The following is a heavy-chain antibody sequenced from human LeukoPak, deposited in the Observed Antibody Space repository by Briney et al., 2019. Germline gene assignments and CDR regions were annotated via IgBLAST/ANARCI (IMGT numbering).Heavy chain of an antibody. CDR2: MYTSGST. CDR3: ARDQSAVAFEY. CDR1: GGSISTYY. J-gene: IGHJ4*02. D-gene: IGHD5-12*01. V-gene: IGHV4-4*07. Sequence: SETLSLTCTVSGGSISTYYWSWVRQPAGKGLEWIGRMYTSGSTNYNPSLKSRVTISVDKSKNQFSLKLSSVTAADTAVYYCARDQSAVAFEYWGQGTLVTVSS.